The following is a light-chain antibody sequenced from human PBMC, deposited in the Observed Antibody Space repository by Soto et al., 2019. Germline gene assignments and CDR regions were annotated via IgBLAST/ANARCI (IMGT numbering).Light chain of an antibody. CDR3: AAWDDTLNGHVA. CDR2: STD. Sequence: QSVLTQAPSASATPGQRVAISCSGSGSNIGGNTVNWYQQFPGRAPKLLIYSTDQRPSGVPDRFSGSKSGTSASLAISGLQSEDEADYYCAAWDDTLNGHVAFGGGTKVTVL. J-gene: IGLJ2*01. CDR1: GSNIGGNT. V-gene: IGLV1-44*01.